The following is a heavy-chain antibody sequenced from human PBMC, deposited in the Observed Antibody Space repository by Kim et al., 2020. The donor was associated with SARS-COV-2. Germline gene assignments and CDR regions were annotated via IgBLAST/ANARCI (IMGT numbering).Heavy chain of an antibody. CDR3: ARGIDGAVAGPNWFDP. J-gene: IGHJ5*02. Sequence: SETLSLTCTVSGGSISSYYWSWIRQPPGKGLEWIGYIYYSGSTNYNPSLKSRVTISVDTSKNQFSLKLSSVTAVDTAVYYCARGIDGAVAGPNWFDPWGQGTLVTVSS. D-gene: IGHD6-19*01. CDR1: GGSISSYY. V-gene: IGHV4-59*01. CDR2: IYYSGST.